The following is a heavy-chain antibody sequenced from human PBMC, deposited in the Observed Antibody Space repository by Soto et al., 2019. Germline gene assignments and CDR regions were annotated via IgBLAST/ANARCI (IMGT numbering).Heavy chain of an antibody. CDR2: IYHSGST. J-gene: IGHJ4*02. Sequence: SETLSLTCTVSYGSISSSNLCSCFRKPPGKGLEWIGEIYHSGSTNYNPSLKSRVTISVDKSKNQFSLKLSSVTAADTAVYYCARVALLAYCGGDCYSLEYWGQGTLVTVSS. CDR3: ARVALLAYCGGDCYSLEY. V-gene: IGHV4-4*02. CDR1: YGSISSSNL. D-gene: IGHD2-21*02.